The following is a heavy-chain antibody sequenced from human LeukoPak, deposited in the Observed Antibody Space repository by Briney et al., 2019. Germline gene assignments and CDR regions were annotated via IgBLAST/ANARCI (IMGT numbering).Heavy chain of an antibody. CDR1: GGSISSRSYY. D-gene: IGHD1-20*01. Sequence: SETLSLTCTVSGGSISSRSYYWGWIRQPPGKGLEWIGSIYYSGSTYYNPSLKSRVTISVDTSKNQFSLKLSSVTAADTAVYYCARVPHYNWNQGGDAFDIWGQGTMVTVSS. J-gene: IGHJ3*02. V-gene: IGHV4-39*07. CDR3: ARVPHYNWNQGGDAFDI. CDR2: IYYSGST.